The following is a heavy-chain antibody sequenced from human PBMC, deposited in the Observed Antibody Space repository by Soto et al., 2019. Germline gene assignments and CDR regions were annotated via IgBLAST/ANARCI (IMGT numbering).Heavy chain of an antibody. J-gene: IGHJ6*02. D-gene: IGHD6-13*01. CDR2: IIPIFGTA. CDR1: GGTFSSYA. V-gene: IGHV1-69*13. Sequence: SVKVSCKASGGTFSSYAISWVRQAPGQGLEWMGGIIPIFGTANYAQKFQGRVTITADESTSTAYMELSSLRSEDTAVYYCAGAYSSSWYSGPYYYYGMDVWGQGTTVTVS. CDR3: AGAYSSSWYSGPYYYYGMDV.